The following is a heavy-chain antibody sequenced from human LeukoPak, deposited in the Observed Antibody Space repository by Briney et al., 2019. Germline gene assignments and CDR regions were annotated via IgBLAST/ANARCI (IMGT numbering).Heavy chain of an antibody. CDR2: ISYDGSNK. D-gene: IGHD6-19*01. CDR1: GFTFSSYG. V-gene: IGHV3-30*18. J-gene: IGHJ6*02. Sequence: GGTLRLSCAASGFTFSSYGMHWVRQAPGKGLEWVAVISYDGSNKYYADSVKGRFTISRDNSKNTLYLQMNSLRAEDTAVYYCAKDYSAVAGTLYYYGMDVGGQGTTVTVS. CDR3: AKDYSAVAGTLYYYGMDV.